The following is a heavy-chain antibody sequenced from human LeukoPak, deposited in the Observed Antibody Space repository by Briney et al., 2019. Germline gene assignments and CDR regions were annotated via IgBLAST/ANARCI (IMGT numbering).Heavy chain of an antibody. CDR3: AKEGVRYFDWAHFDY. CDR1: GFTLSSYS. CDR2: ISRSSSYI. J-gene: IGHJ4*02. D-gene: IGHD3-9*01. V-gene: IGHV3-21*04. Sequence: GGSLRLSCAASGFTLSSYSMNWVRQAPGKGLEWVSSISRSSSYIYYADSVKGRFTISRDNARNTLYLQMNSLRAEDTAVYYCAKEGVRYFDWAHFDYWGQGTLVTVSS.